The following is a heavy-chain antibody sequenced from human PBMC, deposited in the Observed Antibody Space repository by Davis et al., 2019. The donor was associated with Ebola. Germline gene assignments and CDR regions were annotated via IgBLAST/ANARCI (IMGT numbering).Heavy chain of an antibody. D-gene: IGHD1-26*01. J-gene: IGHJ4*02. CDR3: ARVNGIVGATGY. CDR2: ISSSSGTM. Sequence: PGGSLRLSCAASGFPFSGYCMNWVRQAPGKGLEWVSYISSSSGTMYYADSVKGRFTISRDNAKNSLYLQMNSLRDEDTAVYYYARVNGIVGATGYWGQGTLVTVSS. V-gene: IGHV3-48*02. CDR1: GFPFSGYC.